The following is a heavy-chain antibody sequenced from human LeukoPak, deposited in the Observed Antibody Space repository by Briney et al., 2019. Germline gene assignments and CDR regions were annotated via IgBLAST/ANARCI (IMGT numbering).Heavy chain of an antibody. CDR2: ISSSGSTI. Sequence: GGSLRLXCAGSGFTFSDYYMSWIRQAPGKGLEWISYISSSGSTIYYADSAKGRFAISRDNAKNSLYLQMNNLRAEDTAVYYCARKPGAVDYWGQGTLVTVSS. CDR1: GFTFSDYY. V-gene: IGHV3-11*04. D-gene: IGHD3-10*01. J-gene: IGHJ4*02. CDR3: ARKPGAVDY.